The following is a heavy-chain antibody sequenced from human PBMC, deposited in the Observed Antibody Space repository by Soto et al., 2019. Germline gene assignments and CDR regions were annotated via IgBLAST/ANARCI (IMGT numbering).Heavy chain of an antibody. CDR2: IYYSGST. Sequence: SETLCLTCTVSGGSISNYYWSWIRQPPGKGLEWIGYIYYSGSTNYNPSLKSRVTISVDTSKNPFSLKLSPVSPADTAMYSRARAWATTFDSWGHGIRVSVYS. CDR3: ARAWATTFDS. D-gene: IGHD1-1*01. V-gene: IGHV4-59*08. CDR1: GGSISNYY. J-gene: IGHJ4*01.